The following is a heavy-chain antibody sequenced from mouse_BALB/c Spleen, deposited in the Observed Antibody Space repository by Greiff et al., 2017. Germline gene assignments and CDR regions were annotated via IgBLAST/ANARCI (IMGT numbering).Heavy chain of an antibody. D-gene: IGHD2-4*01. CDR3: NVGDYDAGVDY. Sequence: EVQLQQSGAELVRPGASVKLSCTASGFNIKDYYMHWVQQRPEQGLEWIGWIDPENGDTEYAPKFQGKATMTADTSSNTAYLQLSSLTSEDTAVYYCNVGDYDAGVDYWGQGTTLTVSS. J-gene: IGHJ2*01. V-gene: IGHV14-4*02. CDR2: IDPENGDT. CDR1: GFNIKDYY.